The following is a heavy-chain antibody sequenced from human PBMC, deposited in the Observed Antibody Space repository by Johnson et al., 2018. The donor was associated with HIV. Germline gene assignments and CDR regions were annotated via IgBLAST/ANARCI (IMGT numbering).Heavy chain of an antibody. D-gene: IGHD3-16*02. J-gene: IGHJ3*02. CDR1: GFTFSDYY. Sequence: QVQLVESWGGVVQPGRSLRLSCAASGFTFSDYYMSWIRQAPGKGLEWVSYISSSGSTIYDADSVKGLFTISRDNAKNSLYLQMNSLRAEDTALYYCAKSLGAMVPDAFDIWGQGTMVTVSS. CDR2: ISSSGSTI. V-gene: IGHV3-11*01. CDR3: AKSLGAMVPDAFDI.